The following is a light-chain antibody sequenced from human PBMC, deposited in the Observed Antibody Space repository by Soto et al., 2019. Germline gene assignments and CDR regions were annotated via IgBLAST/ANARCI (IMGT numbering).Light chain of an antibody. J-gene: IGLJ1*01. Sequence: QSALTQPASVSGSPGQSITISCTGTSSDVGGYNYVSWYQQYPGKAPKILIYEVTTRPSGVSDRFSGSKSGNTASLTISGLQAEDDADYYCSSFTSRFPFNYVFGTGTQLTVL. CDR1: SSDVGGYNY. CDR2: EVT. V-gene: IGLV2-14*01. CDR3: SSFTSRFPFNYV.